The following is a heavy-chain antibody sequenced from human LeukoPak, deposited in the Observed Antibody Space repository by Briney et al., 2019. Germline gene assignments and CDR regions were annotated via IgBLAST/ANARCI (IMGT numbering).Heavy chain of an antibody. Sequence: GASVKVSCKASGGTFSSYAISWVRQAPGQGLEWMGGIIPIFGTANYAQKFQGRVTITADESTSTAYMELSSLRSEDTAVYYCAKDAGYLSSGYYHYYMDVWGKGTTVTMSS. CDR1: GGTFSSYA. J-gene: IGHJ6*03. CDR3: AKDAGYLSSGYYHYYMDV. CDR2: IIPIFGTA. D-gene: IGHD6-19*01. V-gene: IGHV1-69*13.